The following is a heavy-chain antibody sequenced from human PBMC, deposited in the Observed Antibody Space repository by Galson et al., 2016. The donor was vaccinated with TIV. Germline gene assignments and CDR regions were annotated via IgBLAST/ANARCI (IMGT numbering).Heavy chain of an antibody. J-gene: IGHJ6*02. V-gene: IGHV1-2*04. Sequence: SVKVSCKASGYTFTGHYMHWVRQAPGQGLEWMGWINPKSGDTSYAQKFQDWVNMTRDMSISTVYMELSRLRSDDTAVYYCARIVYGSSASDVWGQGTTVTVSS. CDR1: GYTFTGHY. D-gene: IGHD4-17*01. CDR3: ARIVYGSSASDV. CDR2: INPKSGDT.